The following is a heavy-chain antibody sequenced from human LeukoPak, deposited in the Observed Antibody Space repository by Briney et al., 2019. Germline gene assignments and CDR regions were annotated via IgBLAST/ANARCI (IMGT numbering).Heavy chain of an antibody. CDR1: GYTFTSYY. Sequence: GASVKVSCKASGYTFTSYYMHWVRQAPGQGLEWMGIINPSGGSTSYAQKFQGRVTMTRDTSTSTVYMELSSLRSEDTAVYYCARESVLGYNSVYYFDYWGQGTLVTASS. V-gene: IGHV1-46*01. J-gene: IGHJ4*02. CDR2: INPSGGST. D-gene: IGHD5-24*01. CDR3: ARESVLGYNSVYYFDY.